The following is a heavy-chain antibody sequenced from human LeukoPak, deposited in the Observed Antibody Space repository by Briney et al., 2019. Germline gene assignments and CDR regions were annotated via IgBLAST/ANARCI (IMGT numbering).Heavy chain of an antibody. J-gene: IGHJ5*02. V-gene: IGHV3-7*01. CDR2: IKQDGSET. D-gene: IGHD3-22*01. CDR1: GFTFSSSW. Sequence: PGGSLRLSCVVSGFTFSSSWMTWVRQAPGKGLEWVANIKQDGSETHYVDSVKGRFTISRDNSKNTLYLQMNSLRAEDTAVYYCAIIGTHYYDSSGYNWFDPWGQGTLVTVSS. CDR3: AIIGTHYYDSSGYNWFDP.